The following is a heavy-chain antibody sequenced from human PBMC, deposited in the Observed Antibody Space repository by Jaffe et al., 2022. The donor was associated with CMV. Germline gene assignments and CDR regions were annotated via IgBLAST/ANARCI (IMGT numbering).Heavy chain of an antibody. V-gene: IGHV3-49*04. CDR1: GFTFGDYA. CDR2: IRSKAYGGTT. Sequence: EVQLVESGGGLVQPGRSLRLSCTASGFTFGDYAMSWVRQAPGKGLEWVGFIRSKAYGGTTEYAASVKGRFTISRDDSKSIAYLQMNSLKTEDTAVYYCTRDFTDIVVVPAAMGPMDYYYYYYMDVWGKGTTVTVSS. CDR3: TRDFTDIVVVPAAMGPMDYYYYYYMDV. J-gene: IGHJ6*03. D-gene: IGHD2-2*01.